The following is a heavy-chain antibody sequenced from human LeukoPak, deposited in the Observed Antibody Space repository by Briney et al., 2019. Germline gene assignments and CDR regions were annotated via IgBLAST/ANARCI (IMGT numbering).Heavy chain of an antibody. J-gene: IGHJ6*03. CDR2: IYTSGST. CDR3: ARDSRIHGDWDYYYYMDV. D-gene: IGHD4-17*01. Sequence: SETLSLTCTVSGGSISSYYWSWIRQPAGKGLEWIGRIYTSGSTYYNPSLKSRVTISVDTSKNQFSLKLSSVTAADTAVYYCARDSRIHGDWDYYYYMDVWGKGTTVTVSS. CDR1: GGSISSYY. V-gene: IGHV4-4*07.